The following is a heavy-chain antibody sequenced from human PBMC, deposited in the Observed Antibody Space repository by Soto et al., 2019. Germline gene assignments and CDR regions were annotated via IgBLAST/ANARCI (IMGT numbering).Heavy chain of an antibody. CDR3: VRHVGQQLTYYYYGMDV. D-gene: IGHD6-13*01. V-gene: IGHV4-39*01. Sequence: SETLSLTCTVSGGSISSSSYYWGWIRQPPGKGLDWIGNIFYSGNTYYHPSLKSRVTMSVDTSKNQFSLKLNSVTAADAAVYYCVRHVGQQLTYYYYGMDVWGKGATVTVSS. CDR2: IFYSGNT. J-gene: IGHJ6*04. CDR1: GGSISSSSYY.